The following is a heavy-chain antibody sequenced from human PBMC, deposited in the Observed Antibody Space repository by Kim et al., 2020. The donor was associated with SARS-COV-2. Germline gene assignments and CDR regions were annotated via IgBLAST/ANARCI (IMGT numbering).Heavy chain of an antibody. V-gene: IGHV4-4*06. CDR3: ARSGSYSSPAGYYYMDV. D-gene: IGHD6-13*01. J-gene: IGHJ6*03. Sequence: LKSRVTMAGDTSKNQFSLKLSSVTAADTAVYYCARSGSYSSPAGYYYMDVWGKGTTVTVSS.